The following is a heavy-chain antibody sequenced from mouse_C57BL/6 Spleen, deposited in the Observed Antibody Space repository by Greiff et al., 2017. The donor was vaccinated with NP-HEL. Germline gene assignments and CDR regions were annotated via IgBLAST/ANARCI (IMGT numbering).Heavy chain of an antibody. Sequence: QVQLQQSGAELVKPGASVKLSCKASGYTFTEYTIHWVKQRSGHGLEWIGWFYPGSGSIKYNEKFKDKATLTADKSSSTVYMELSRLTSEDSAVYFCARHEGAYYDGHGHFDYWGQGTTLTVSS. J-gene: IGHJ2*01. CDR1: GYTFTEYT. D-gene: IGHD1-1*02. V-gene: IGHV1-62-2*01. CDR3: ARHEGAYYDGHGHFDY. CDR2: FYPGSGSI.